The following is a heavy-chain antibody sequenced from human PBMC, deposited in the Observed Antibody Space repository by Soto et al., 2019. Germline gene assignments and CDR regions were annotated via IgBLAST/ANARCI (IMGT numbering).Heavy chain of an antibody. CDR3: ASAVARQPGSIDY. V-gene: IGHV4-30-4*01. Sequence: SETRSLTCTVSGGSISSGDYYWSWIRQPPGKGLEWIGYIYYSGSTYYNPSLKSRVTISVDTSKNQFSLKLSSVTAADTAVYYCASAVARQPGSIDYWGQGTLVTVSS. J-gene: IGHJ4*02. CDR1: GGSISSGDYY. CDR2: IYYSGST. D-gene: IGHD6-19*01.